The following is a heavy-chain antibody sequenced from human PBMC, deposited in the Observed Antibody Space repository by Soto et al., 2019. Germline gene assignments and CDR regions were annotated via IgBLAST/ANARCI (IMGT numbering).Heavy chain of an antibody. CDR1: GGSISSSSYY. J-gene: IGHJ4*02. V-gene: IGHV4-39*01. CDR3: ARLRYYGSGRPFDY. D-gene: IGHD3-10*01. Sequence: QLQLQESGPGLVKPSETLSLTCTVSGGSISSSSYYWGWIRQPPGKGLEWIGSIYYSGSTNYTPSLTSRVAISVDTSKNQFSLKLGSVTAADTAVYYCARLRYYGSGRPFDYWGQGTLVTVSS. CDR2: IYYSGST.